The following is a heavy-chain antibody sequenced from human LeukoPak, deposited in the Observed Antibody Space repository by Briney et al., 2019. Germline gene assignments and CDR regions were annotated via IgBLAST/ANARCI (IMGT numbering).Heavy chain of an antibody. Sequence: PGGSLRLSCAASGFTSSNYNMNWVRQAPGKGLEWVSSISSSSSYIYYADSVKGRFTISRHNAKNSLYLQMNSLRAEDTAVYYCARDLLGYNYYYMDVWGKGTTVTVSS. CDR3: ARDLLGYNYYYMDV. CDR2: ISSSSSYI. V-gene: IGHV3-21*01. J-gene: IGHJ6*03. CDR1: GFTSSNYN. D-gene: IGHD3-16*02.